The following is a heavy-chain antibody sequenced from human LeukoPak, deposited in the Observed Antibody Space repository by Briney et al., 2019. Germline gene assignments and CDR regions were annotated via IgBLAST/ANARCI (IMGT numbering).Heavy chain of an antibody. CDR1: GGSISSGSYY. D-gene: IGHD6-13*01. V-gene: IGHV4-61*02. CDR2: IYTSGST. Sequence: SETLSLTCTVSGGSISSGSYYWSWIRQPAGKGLEWIGRIYTSGSTNYNPSLKSRVTISVDPSKNQFSLKLSSVTAADTAVYYCARGRAAARIYYFDYWGQGTLVTVSS. CDR3: ARGRAAARIYYFDY. J-gene: IGHJ4*02.